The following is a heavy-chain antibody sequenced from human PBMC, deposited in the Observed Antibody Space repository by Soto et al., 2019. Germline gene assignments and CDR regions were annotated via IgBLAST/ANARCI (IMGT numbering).Heavy chain of an antibody. CDR1: GGTFSSYA. Sequence: ASVEVSCKASGGTFSSYAISWVRQAPGQGLEWMGGIIPIFGTANYAQKIQGRVTITADESTSTAYMELSSLRSEDTAVYYCARSPVIVVVTSGHFDYWGQGTLVTVSS. CDR2: IIPIFGTA. J-gene: IGHJ4*02. CDR3: ARSPVIVVVTSGHFDY. D-gene: IGHD3-22*01. V-gene: IGHV1-69*13.